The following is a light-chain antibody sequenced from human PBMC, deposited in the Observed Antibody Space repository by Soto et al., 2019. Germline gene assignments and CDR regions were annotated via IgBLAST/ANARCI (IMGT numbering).Light chain of an antibody. CDR3: SSYTSSSTLV. J-gene: IGLJ2*01. CDR2: DXX. V-gene: IGLV2-14*01. CDR1: SSDVGGYNY. Sequence: QSVLTQPASVSGSPGQSITISCTGTSSDVGGYNYVSWYQQHPGKAPKLMIYDXXXXXXXVSNRFSGSKSGNTASLTISGXXXXXXXXXXCSSYTSSSTLVFGGGTKLTVL.